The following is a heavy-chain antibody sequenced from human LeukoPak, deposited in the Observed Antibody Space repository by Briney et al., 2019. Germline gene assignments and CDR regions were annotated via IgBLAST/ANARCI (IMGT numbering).Heavy chain of an antibody. Sequence: ASVKVSCKASGYNFTGYAINWVRQAPGQGLEWMGWINTNTGNPTYAQGFTGRFVFSLDTSVCTAYLQISSLKAEDTAVYYCARGGRAANYYYMDVWGKGTTVTVSS. V-gene: IGHV7-4-1*02. D-gene: IGHD2-15*01. J-gene: IGHJ6*03. CDR2: INTNTGNP. CDR1: GYNFTGYA. CDR3: ARGGRAANYYYMDV.